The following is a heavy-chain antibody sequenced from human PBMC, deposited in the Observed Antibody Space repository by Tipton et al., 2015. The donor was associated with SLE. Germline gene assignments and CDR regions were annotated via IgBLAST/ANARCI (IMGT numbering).Heavy chain of an antibody. CDR1: GGPISSYY. Sequence: TLSLTCPVSGGPISSYYWRWIRQPPGKGLEWIGYIYTSGSTNYNPSLKSRVTISVDTSKNQFSLKLSSVTAADTAVYYCAREVGDILTGYYHFDYWGQGTLVTVSS. D-gene: IGHD3-9*01. V-gene: IGHV4-4*08. J-gene: IGHJ4*02. CDR2: IYTSGST. CDR3: AREVGDILTGYYHFDY.